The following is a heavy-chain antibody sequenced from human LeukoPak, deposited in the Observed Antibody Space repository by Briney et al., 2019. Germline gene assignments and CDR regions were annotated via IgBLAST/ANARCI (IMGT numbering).Heavy chain of an antibody. Sequence: GGSLRLSCAASGFTFSSYWMSWVRQAPGKGLEWVANIKQDGSEKYYVDSVKGRFTISRDNAKNSMYLQMNSLRVEDTAVYCARGSRRYSSTWYPDDAFDIWGQGTMVTVSS. V-gene: IGHV3-7*03. CDR1: GFTFSSYW. D-gene: IGHD6-13*01. J-gene: IGHJ3*02. CDR3: ARGSRRYSSTWYPDDAFDI. CDR2: IKQDGSEK.